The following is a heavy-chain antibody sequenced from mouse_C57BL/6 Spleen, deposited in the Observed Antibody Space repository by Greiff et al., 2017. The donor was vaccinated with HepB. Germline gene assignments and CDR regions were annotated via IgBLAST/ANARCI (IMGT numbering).Heavy chain of an antibody. Sequence: EVQLVESGGGLVKPGGSLKLSCAASGFTFSSYAMSWVRQTPEKRLEWVATISDGGSYTYYPDNVKGRFTISRDNAKNNLYLQMSHLKSEDTAMYYCARLWSYFDYWGQGTTLTVSS. D-gene: IGHD1-1*02. CDR1: GFTFSSYA. CDR2: ISDGGSYT. V-gene: IGHV5-4*01. CDR3: ARLWSYFDY. J-gene: IGHJ2*01.